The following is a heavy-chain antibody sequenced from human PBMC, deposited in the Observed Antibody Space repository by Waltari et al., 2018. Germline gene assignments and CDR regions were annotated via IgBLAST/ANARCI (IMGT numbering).Heavy chain of an antibody. Sequence: QVHLVESGGGLVMPGGSRRLTCAGARVSFRDYYLAWIRQGPRKGLEWIAYIGSSGDDTYYADSVKGRFTISRDNAKNSLYLQMSSLSADDTGIYYCTRGWVHYKGMDVWGQGTTVTVSS. CDR2: IGSSGDDT. D-gene: IGHD1-20*01. CDR3: TRGWVHYKGMDV. J-gene: IGHJ6*02. CDR1: RVSFRDYY. V-gene: IGHV3-11*04.